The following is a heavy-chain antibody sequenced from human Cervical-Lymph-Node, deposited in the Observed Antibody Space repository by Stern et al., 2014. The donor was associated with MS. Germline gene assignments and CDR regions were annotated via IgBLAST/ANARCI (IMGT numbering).Heavy chain of an antibody. Sequence: VQLVESGPGLVKPSETLSLTCTVSGGSFGTYFWSWIRQPPGKGLEWLGYIDYSGSTIYNPSLKSRVTISIDTSKNQFSLNLSSVTSADTAVYYCARGGSYYYYWGQGTLVTVSS. CDR1: GGSFGTYF. V-gene: IGHV4-59*01. J-gene: IGHJ4*02. CDR2: IDYSGST. D-gene: IGHD1-26*01. CDR3: ARGGSYYYY.